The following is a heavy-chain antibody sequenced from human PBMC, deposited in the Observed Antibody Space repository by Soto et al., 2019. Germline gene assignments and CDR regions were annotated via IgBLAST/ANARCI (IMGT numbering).Heavy chain of an antibody. V-gene: IGHV3-74*01. CDR1: GFTFTGNW. D-gene: IGHD1-26*01. CDR2: INRDGTAT. Sequence: EVQLVESGGGLVQPGGSLRLSCAASGFTFTGNWMHWVRQGPGKGLVWVARINRDGTATTYADSVTGRFTISRDNYKNTLYVQRNSLGAEDTAVYYCATVGTGSYNWFDPWGQGTMVTVSS. CDR3: ATVGTGSYNWFDP. J-gene: IGHJ5*02.